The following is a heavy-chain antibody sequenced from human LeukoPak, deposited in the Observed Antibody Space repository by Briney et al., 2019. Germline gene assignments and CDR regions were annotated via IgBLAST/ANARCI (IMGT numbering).Heavy chain of an antibody. D-gene: IGHD6-13*01. CDR1: GGSFSGYY. Sequence: PSETLSLTCAVYGGSFSGYYWSWIRQPPGKGLEWIGEINHSGSTNYNPSLKSRVTISVDTSKNQFSLKLSSVTAADTAVYYCASEGQQPRVNWFDPWGQGTLVNVSS. V-gene: IGHV4-34*01. CDR3: ASEGQQPRVNWFDP. J-gene: IGHJ5*02. CDR2: INHSGST.